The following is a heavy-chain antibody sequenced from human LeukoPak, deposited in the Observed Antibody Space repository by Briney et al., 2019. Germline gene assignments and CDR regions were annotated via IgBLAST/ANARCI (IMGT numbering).Heavy chain of an antibody. J-gene: IGHJ4*02. CDR1: GYTFTSYY. CDR3: ARPTLPAGSGTTPPDY. D-gene: IGHD3-10*01. CDR2: INPSGGST. V-gene: IGHV1-46*01. Sequence: ASVKVSCKASGYTFTSYYMHWVRQAPGQGLEWMGIINPSGGSTSYAQKFQGRVTMTRDTSTSTVYMELSSLKASDTAMYYCARPTLPAGSGTTPPDYWGQGTLVTVSS.